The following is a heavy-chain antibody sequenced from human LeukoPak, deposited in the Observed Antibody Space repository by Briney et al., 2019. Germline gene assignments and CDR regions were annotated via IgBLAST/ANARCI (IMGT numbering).Heavy chain of an antibody. J-gene: IGHJ4*02. CDR2: IRYDGSNK. D-gene: IGHD6-19*01. V-gene: IGHV3-30*02. CDR3: VKDQDTNGWYGLGVY. Sequence: PGGSLSLSCAVSGFIFSSFGMHWVRQAPGEGLEWVAFIRYDGSNKYYADSVKGRFTISRDNSKNTLYLQMNSLRAEDTAVYYCVKDQDTNGWYGLGVYWGQGTLVTVSS. CDR1: GFIFSSFG.